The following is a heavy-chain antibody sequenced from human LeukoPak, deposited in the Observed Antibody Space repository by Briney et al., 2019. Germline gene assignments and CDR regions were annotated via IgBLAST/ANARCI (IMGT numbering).Heavy chain of an antibody. CDR3: ARGLVEWELSTSETFDY. CDR1: GYTFTGYY. D-gene: IGHD1-26*01. J-gene: IGHJ4*02. V-gene: IGHV1-2*02. CDR2: INPNSGGT. Sequence: ASVKVSCKSSGYTFTGYYIHWVRQAPGQGLEWMGWINPNSGGTNYAQKFQGRVTMTRDTSISTAYMELSRLRSDDTAVYYCARGLVEWELSTSETFDYWGQGTLVTVSS.